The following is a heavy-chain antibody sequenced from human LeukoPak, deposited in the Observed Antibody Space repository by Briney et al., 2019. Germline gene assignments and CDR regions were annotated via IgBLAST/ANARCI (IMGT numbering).Heavy chain of an antibody. CDR3: ARWQDGEYGLLAAYYFDY. D-gene: IGHD4-17*01. CDR1: GYTFTSYG. J-gene: IGHJ4*02. V-gene: IGHV1-18*01. Sequence: ASVKVSCKASGYTFTSYGISWVRQAPGQGLEWMGWISAYNGNTNYAQKLQGRVTMTTDTSTSTAYMELSSLRSEDTAVYYCARWQDGEYGLLAAYYFDYWGQGALLTVSS. CDR2: ISAYNGNT.